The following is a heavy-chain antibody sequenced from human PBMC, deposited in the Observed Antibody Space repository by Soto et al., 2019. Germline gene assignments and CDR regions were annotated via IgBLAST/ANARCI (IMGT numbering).Heavy chain of an antibody. CDR3: AHRRHTYSDSRGFGAFDV. CDR1: GFSLSTTGAG. D-gene: IGHD3-22*01. Sequence: QITLKESGPTLVKPTQTLTLTCIFSGFSLSTTGAGVGWIRQPPGKALEWLGIIYWDDDKRYSPSVKSRLTSPPDTSKNQVVLTMPNLDPVDTATYYCAHRRHTYSDSRGFGAFDVWGQGTMVTVAS. CDR2: IYWDDDK. J-gene: IGHJ3*01. V-gene: IGHV2-5*02.